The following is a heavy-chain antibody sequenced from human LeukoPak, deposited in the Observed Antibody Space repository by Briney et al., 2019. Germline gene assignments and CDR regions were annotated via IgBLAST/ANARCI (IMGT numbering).Heavy chain of an antibody. Sequence: SVKVSCKASGGTFSSYAISWVRQAPGQGLEWMGGIIPIFGTANYAQKFQGRVTITADESTSTAYMELSSLRSEDTAVYYCASSLWFGELSNHPYYFDYWGQGTLVTVPS. J-gene: IGHJ4*02. CDR3: ASSLWFGELSNHPYYFDY. CDR2: IIPIFGTA. D-gene: IGHD3-10*01. V-gene: IGHV1-69*13. CDR1: GGTFSSYA.